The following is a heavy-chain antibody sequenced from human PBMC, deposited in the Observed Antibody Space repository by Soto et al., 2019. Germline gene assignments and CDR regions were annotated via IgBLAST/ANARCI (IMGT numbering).Heavy chain of an antibody. CDR1: GFTFSSYA. CDR2: ISGSGGST. Sequence: EVQLLESGGGLVQPGGSLRLSCAASGFTFSSYAMSWVRQAPGKGLEWVSAISGSGGSTYYADSVKGRFTISRDNSKNTLYLQMNSLRAEDTAVYYCANMPSYDSYYYYYYMDVWGKGTTVTVSS. V-gene: IGHV3-23*01. CDR3: ANMPSYDSYYYYYYMDV. J-gene: IGHJ6*03. D-gene: IGHD3-16*01.